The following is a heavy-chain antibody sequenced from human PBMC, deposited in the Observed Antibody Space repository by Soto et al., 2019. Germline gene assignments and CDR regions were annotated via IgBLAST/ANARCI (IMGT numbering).Heavy chain of an antibody. D-gene: IGHD2-2*01. V-gene: IGHV1-69*13. CDR3: ARVPAALVSYYYYHYGMDV. CDR1: GGTFSSYA. J-gene: IGHJ6*02. CDR2: IIPIFGTA. Sequence: SVKVSCKASGGTFSSYAISWVRQAPGQGLEWMGGIIPIFGTANYAQKFQGRVTITADESTSTAYMELSSLRSEDTAVYYCARVPAALVSYYYYHYGMDVWGQGTTVTLSS.